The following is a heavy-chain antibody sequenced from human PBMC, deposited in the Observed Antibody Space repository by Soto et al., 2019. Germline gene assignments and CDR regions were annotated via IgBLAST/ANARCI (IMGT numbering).Heavy chain of an antibody. V-gene: IGHV3-13*01. J-gene: IGHJ6*02. CDR2: IGTAGDT. CDR1: GFTFSSYD. CDR3: ARGLLRVLEGAMDV. D-gene: IGHD3-3*01. Sequence: GSLRLSCAASGFTFSSYDMHWVRQATGKGLEWVSAIGTAGDTYYPGSVKGRFTIARENAKNSLYLQMNSLRAGDTAVYYCARGLLRVLEGAMDVWGQGTTVTVSS.